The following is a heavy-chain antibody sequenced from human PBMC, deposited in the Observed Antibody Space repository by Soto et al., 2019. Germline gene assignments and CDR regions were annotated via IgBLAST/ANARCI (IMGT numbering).Heavy chain of an antibody. J-gene: IGHJ6*03. CDR3: ARDLRSGGIFGVVIYYMDV. D-gene: IGHD3-3*01. V-gene: IGHV1-69*04. CDR1: GGTFSSYT. Sequence: ASVKVSCKASGGTFSSYTISWVRQAPGQGLEWMGRIIPILGIANYAQKFQGRVTITADKSTSTAYMELSSLRSEDTAVYYCARDLRSGGIFGVVIYYMDVWGKGTTVTVSS. CDR2: IIPILGIA.